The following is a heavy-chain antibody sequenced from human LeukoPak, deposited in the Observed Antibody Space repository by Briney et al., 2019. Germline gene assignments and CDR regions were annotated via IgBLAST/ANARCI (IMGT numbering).Heavy chain of an antibody. Sequence: GGSLRLSCAASGFTFSSYAMSWVRQAPGKGLEWVSAISGSGGSTYYADSVKGRFTISRDNSKNTLYLQMNSLRAEDTVVYYCAKDRLFMSASGSGYWGQGTLVTVSS. D-gene: IGHD2-21*01. CDR1: GFTFSSYA. V-gene: IGHV3-23*01. CDR3: AKDRLFMSASGSGY. CDR2: ISGSGGST. J-gene: IGHJ4*02.